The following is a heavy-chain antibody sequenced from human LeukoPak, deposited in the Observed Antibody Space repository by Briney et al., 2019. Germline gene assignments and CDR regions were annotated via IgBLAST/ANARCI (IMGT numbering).Heavy chain of an antibody. J-gene: IGHJ6*02. CDR1: GFTFSSYE. Sequence: GGSLRLSCAASGFTFSSYEMNWVRQAPGKGLEWVSYILSSSRTIYYADSVKGRFTISRDNAKNSLYLQMNSLRAEDTAVYYCARGHYGMDVWGQGTTVTVS. CDR3: ARGHYGMDV. V-gene: IGHV3-48*01. CDR2: ILSSSRTI.